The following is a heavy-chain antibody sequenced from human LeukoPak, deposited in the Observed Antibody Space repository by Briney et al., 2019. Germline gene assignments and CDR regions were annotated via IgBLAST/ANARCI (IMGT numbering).Heavy chain of an antibody. D-gene: IGHD3-3*01. J-gene: IGHJ4*02. Sequence: GGSLRLSCAASGFTFSDYYMSWIRQAPGKGLEWVSYISSSGSTIYYADSVKGRFTISRDNAKNSLYLQMNSLRAEDTAVYYCARILRFLEWFEKFDYWGQGTLVTVSS. CDR2: ISSSGSTI. CDR1: GFTFSDYY. V-gene: IGHV3-11*01. CDR3: ARILRFLEWFEKFDY.